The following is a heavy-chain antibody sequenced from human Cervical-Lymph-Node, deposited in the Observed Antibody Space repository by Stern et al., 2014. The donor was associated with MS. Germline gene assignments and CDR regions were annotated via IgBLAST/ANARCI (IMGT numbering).Heavy chain of an antibody. V-gene: IGHV3-33*01. D-gene: IGHD6-13*01. CDR3: ARDRYSSSWYNYFDY. CDR2: IWHDGSNK. Sequence: VQLVESGGGVVQPGRSLRLSCAASGFTFSSYGMHWVRQAPGKGLEWVAVIWHDGSNKYYADSVKGRFPISRDNSKNTLYLQMNSLRAEDTAVYYCARDRYSSSWYNYFDYWGQGTLVTVSS. J-gene: IGHJ4*02. CDR1: GFTFSSYG.